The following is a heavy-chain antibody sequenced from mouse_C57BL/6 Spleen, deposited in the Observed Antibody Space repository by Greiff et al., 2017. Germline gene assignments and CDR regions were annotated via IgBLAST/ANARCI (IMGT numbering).Heavy chain of an antibody. CDR2: IDPSDSET. CDR1: GYTFTSYW. V-gene: IGHV1-52*01. D-gene: IGHD2-5*01. CDR3: ARLHYSNSEYAMDY. Sequence: QVQLKQPGAELVRPGSSVKLSCKASGYTFTSYWMHWVKQRPIQGLEWIGNIDPSDSETHYNQKFKDKATLTVDKSSSTAYMQLRSLTSEDSAVYDCARLHYSNSEYAMDYWGQGTSVTVSS. J-gene: IGHJ4*01.